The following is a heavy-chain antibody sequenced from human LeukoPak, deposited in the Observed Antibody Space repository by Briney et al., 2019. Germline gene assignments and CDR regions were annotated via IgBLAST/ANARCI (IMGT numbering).Heavy chain of an antibody. CDR3: ASASSLALIDY. CDR1: GGSISSGGYS. CDR2: IYHSGST. V-gene: IGHV4-30-2*01. Sequence: SETLSLTCAVSGGSISSGGYSWSWIRQPPGKGLEWIGYIYHSGSTYYNPSLKSRVTISVDRSKNQFSLKLSSVTAADTAVYYCASASSLALIDYWGQGTLVTVSS. D-gene: IGHD6-13*01. J-gene: IGHJ4*02.